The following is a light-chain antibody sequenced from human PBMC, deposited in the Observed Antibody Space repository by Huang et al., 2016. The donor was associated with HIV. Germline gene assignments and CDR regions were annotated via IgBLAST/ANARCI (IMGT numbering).Light chain of an antibody. CDR3: RQDCTHPWT. V-gene: IGKV1-6*01. CDR1: QDIGND. CDR2: TAS. Sequence: AIQMTQSPASLSASVGDRVTITCRASQDIGNDLGWYQQRLGKAPKLLVSTASHLQSGVPSSFPGSGSGTHFTLTISGLQPEDFATHCCRQDCTHPWT. J-gene: IGKJ1*01.